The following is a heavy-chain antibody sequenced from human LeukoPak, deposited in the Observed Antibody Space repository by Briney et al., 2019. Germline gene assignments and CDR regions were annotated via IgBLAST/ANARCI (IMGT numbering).Heavy chain of an antibody. CDR1: GFTFSSYA. Sequence: GGSLRLSCAASGFTFSSYAMSWVRQAPGKGLEWVSAISGSGGSTYYADSVKGGFTISRDNSKITLYLQMNSLRAEDTAVYYCAKDRITGTTRALRLYDYWGQGTLVTVSS. CDR2: ISGSGGST. CDR3: AKDRITGTTRALRLYDY. D-gene: IGHD1-7*01. V-gene: IGHV3-23*01. J-gene: IGHJ4*02.